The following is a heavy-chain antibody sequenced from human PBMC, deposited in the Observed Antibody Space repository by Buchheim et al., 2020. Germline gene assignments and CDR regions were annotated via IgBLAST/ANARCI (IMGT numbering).Heavy chain of an antibody. J-gene: IGHJ4*02. V-gene: IGHV3-30-3*01. CDR1: GFTFSSYA. D-gene: IGHD3-22*01. CDR2: ISYDGSNK. Sequence: QVQLVESGGGVVQPGRSLRLSCAASGFTFSSYAMHWVRQAPGKGLEWVAVISYDGSNKYYADSVKGRFTISRDNSKNTPYLQMNSLRAEDTAVYYCAREEAGYYYDSSGYYDYWGQGTL. CDR3: AREEAGYYYDSSGYYDY.